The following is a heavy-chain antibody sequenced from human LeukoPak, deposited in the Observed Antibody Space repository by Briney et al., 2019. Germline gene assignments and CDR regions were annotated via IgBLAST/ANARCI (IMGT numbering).Heavy chain of an antibody. CDR1: GFTFSSYS. CDR2: ISSSSSTI. D-gene: IGHD3-10*01. V-gene: IGHV3-48*01. Sequence: GSLRLSCAASGFTFSSYSMNWVRQAPGKGLEWVSYISSSSSTIYYADSVKGRFTISRDNATNSLYLQMNSLRAEDTAVYYCARDPTYYYGSGSLTFDYWGQGTLVTVSS. CDR3: ARDPTYYYGSGSLTFDY. J-gene: IGHJ4*02.